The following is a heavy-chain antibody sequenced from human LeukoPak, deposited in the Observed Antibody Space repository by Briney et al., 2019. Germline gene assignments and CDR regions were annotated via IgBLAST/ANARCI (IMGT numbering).Heavy chain of an antibody. CDR3: AKGPRQQLVTRFDN. D-gene: IGHD6-13*01. Sequence: GGSLRLSCVASGFTFSTYAMSWGRQAPGEGLGWVSDISASGGSTYYADSVKGRFTVSRDNSKNTLYLQMSSLRADDTAVYYCAKGPRQQLVTRFDNWGQGTLVTVSS. J-gene: IGHJ4*02. V-gene: IGHV3-23*01. CDR2: ISASGGST. CDR1: GFTFSTYA.